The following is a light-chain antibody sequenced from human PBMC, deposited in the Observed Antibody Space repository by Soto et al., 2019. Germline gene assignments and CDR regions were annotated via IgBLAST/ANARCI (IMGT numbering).Light chain of an antibody. Sequence: DIVMTQTPLSLSVTPGQPASISCKSSQSLLDSDGKTFLYWYVHKPGHPPQLLVYEVSNRFAGVRDRFSGSGSETGFTLEISRVEADDAAMYYCMQSLQLPLTFGGGTRVDIK. V-gene: IGKV2D-29*01. CDR3: MQSLQLPLT. CDR2: EVS. J-gene: IGKJ4*01. CDR1: QSLLDSDGKTF.